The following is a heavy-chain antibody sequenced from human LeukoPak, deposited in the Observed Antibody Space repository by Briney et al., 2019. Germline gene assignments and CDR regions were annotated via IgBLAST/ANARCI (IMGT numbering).Heavy chain of an antibody. J-gene: IGHJ4*02. CDR3: ARGRYGDHVDY. Sequence: SETLFLTCAVSGGSISSYYWCWIRQPPGKGLEWIGYIYYSGSTNYNPSLKSRVTISVDTSKNQFSLKLSSVTAADTAVYYCARGRYGDHVDYWGQGTLVTVSS. CDR1: GGSISSYY. CDR2: IYYSGST. D-gene: IGHD4-17*01. V-gene: IGHV4-59*01.